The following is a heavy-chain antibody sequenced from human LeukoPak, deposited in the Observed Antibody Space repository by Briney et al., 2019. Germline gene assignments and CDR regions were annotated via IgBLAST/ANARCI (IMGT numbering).Heavy chain of an antibody. Sequence: GGSLRLSCAVSGFTVTTNYMSWVRQAPGEGLEWGSIIHRDVSTYYADSVKGRFTTSRDNSKNTLYIQINSLRAEAPGVYYCATGGEHVLANDYWGQGNLVTVSS. CDR1: GFTVTTNY. CDR3: ATGGEHVLANDY. CDR2: IHRDVST. D-gene: IGHD3-16*01. V-gene: IGHV3-66*01. J-gene: IGHJ4*02.